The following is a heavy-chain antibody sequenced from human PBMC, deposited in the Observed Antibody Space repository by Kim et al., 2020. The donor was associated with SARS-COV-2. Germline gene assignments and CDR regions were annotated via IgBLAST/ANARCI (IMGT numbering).Heavy chain of an antibody. V-gene: IGHV3-64D*06. D-gene: IGHD2-15*01. Sequence: GGSLRLSCSASGFTFSSYAMHWVRQAPGKGLEYVSAISSNGGSTYYADSVKGRFTISRDNSKNTLYLQMSSLRAEDTAVYYCVSGLGLLPVPGLLKNWFDPWGQGTLVTVSS. J-gene: IGHJ5*02. CDR2: ISSNGGST. CDR3: VSGLGLLPVPGLLKNWFDP. CDR1: GFTFSSYA.